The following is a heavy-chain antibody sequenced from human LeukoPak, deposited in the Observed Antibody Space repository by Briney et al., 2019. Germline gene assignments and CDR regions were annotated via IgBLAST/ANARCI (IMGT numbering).Heavy chain of an antibody. CDR2: IHYSGST. CDR3: TRTNYGDYNWFDP. Sequence: KSSEALSLTCTVSGGAVSSGSYYWSWIRQPPGQGLEWIGYIHYSGSTKYNPSLKSRVTMSVDTSKDQFSLKVTSVTAADTAIYYCTRTNYGDYNWFDPWGQGTLVTVSS. J-gene: IGHJ5*02. V-gene: IGHV4-61*01. D-gene: IGHD4-17*01. CDR1: GGAVSSGSYY.